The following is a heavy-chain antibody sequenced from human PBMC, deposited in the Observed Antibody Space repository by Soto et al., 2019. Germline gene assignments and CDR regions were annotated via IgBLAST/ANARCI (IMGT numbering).Heavy chain of an antibody. J-gene: IGHJ4*02. V-gene: IGHV1-18*01. Sequence: QVQLVQSGAEVKKPGASVKVSCKASGYTFTGYSVGWVRQAPGQGLEWMGWISAYSGDTYYAQRFQDRLTMTTDASTIPAYMELTSLRSDDTAVYYCARPSGSYGDYAWSLKYWGQGTLVTVSS. CDR2: ISAYSGDT. CDR3: ARPSGSYGDYAWSLKY. CDR1: GYTFTGYS. D-gene: IGHD4-17*01.